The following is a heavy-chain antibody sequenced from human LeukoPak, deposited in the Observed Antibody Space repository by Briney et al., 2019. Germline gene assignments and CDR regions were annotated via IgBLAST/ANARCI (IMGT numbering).Heavy chain of an antibody. Sequence: GGSLRLSCAASGFTFSSYAMSWVRQAPGKGLEWVSAISGSGGSTYYADSVKGRFTISRDNSKNTLYLQMNSLRAEDTAVYYCAKARYDSSGYYWTHFDYWGQGTLVTASS. CDR1: GFTFSSYA. V-gene: IGHV3-23*01. CDR2: ISGSGGST. CDR3: AKARYDSSGYYWTHFDY. D-gene: IGHD3-22*01. J-gene: IGHJ4*02.